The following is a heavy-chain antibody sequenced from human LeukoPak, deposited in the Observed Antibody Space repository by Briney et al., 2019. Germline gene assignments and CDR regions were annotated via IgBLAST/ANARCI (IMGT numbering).Heavy chain of an antibody. CDR3: ARGQRTSATLYYFDF. D-gene: IGHD3-16*01. V-gene: IGHV3-66*01. CDR2: LFCGGDT. CDR1: GFSVSDNY. Sequence: PGGSLRLSCAVSGFSVSDNYMTWVRQAPGKGLEWGSVLFCGGDTYYGDSVKGRFAISRDNSKNTVYLQMKSLRAEDTAVYYCARGQRTSATLYYFDFWGQGTLVSVSS. J-gene: IGHJ4*02.